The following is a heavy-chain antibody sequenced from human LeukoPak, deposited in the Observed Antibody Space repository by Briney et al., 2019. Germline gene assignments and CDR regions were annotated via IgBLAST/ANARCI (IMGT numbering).Heavy chain of an antibody. CDR3: ARDMRREIGHIVVVVAAKPGAFDI. J-gene: IGHJ3*02. CDR2: ISSSSSYI. D-gene: IGHD2-15*01. V-gene: IGHV3-21*01. Sequence: PGGSLRLSCAASGFTFSSYSMNWVRQAPGKGLEWVSSISSSSSYIYYADSVKGRFTISRDNAKNSLYLQMNSLRAEDTAVYCCARDMRREIGHIVVVVAAKPGAFDIWGQGTMVTVSS. CDR1: GFTFSSYS.